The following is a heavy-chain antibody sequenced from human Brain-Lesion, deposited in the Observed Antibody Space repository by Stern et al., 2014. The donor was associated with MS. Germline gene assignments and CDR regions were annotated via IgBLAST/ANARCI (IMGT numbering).Heavy chain of an antibody. J-gene: IGHJ4*02. Sequence: VQLVESGGGLVRPGGSLRLSCAVSGFTFSDHYMDWVRQAPGKGLEWVDRSRNKPNSCTTEYAASVKGRFTVSRDDSKNLLYLQMNSLKTDDTAVYYCARGFHSFDSWGQGTLVTVSS. CDR1: GFTFSDHY. V-gene: IGHV3-72*01. CDR2: SRNKPNSCTT. CDR3: ARGFHSFDS.